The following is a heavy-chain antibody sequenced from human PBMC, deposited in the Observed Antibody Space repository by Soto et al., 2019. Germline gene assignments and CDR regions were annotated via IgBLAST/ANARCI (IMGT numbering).Heavy chain of an antibody. CDR3: AREGGGPGERFFDF. J-gene: IGHJ4*02. D-gene: IGHD3-16*01. CDR2: IDKDGSVT. Sequence: EVQLVESGGGLVQPGESLRLSCVVSGFTFSKYWMHWVRQVPGKGLVWVSRIDKDGSVTSYADTVKGRFTISRDNAKNTVYLQMNSLRDEETAVYYCAREGGGPGERFFDFWGQGTLVTVSS. V-gene: IGHV3-74*01. CDR1: GFTFSKYW.